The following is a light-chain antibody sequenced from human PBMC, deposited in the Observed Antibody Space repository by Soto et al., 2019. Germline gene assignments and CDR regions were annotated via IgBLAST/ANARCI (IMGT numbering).Light chain of an antibody. J-gene: IGKJ3*01. CDR3: QQSYCIHF. CDR1: QSISSY. V-gene: IGKV1-39*01. CDR2: AAS. Sequence: DIQMTQSPSSLSASVGDRVTITCRASQSISSYLNWYQQKAGKAPKLLIYAASSLQSGVPSRFSGSGSGTDFTLAISCVQADDLATYYCQQSYCIHFFGPGTKVGIK.